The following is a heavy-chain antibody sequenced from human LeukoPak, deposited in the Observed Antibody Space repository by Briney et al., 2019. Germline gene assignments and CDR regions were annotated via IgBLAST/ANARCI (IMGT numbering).Heavy chain of an antibody. V-gene: IGHV1-69*05. CDR3: ARYHLVAGTGY. Sequence: ASVKVSCKASGGTFSSYAISWVRQAPGQGLEWMGRIIPIFGTANYAQKFQGRVTITTDESTSTAYMELSSLRSEDTAVYYCARYHLVAGTGYWGQGTLVTVSS. CDR2: IIPIFGTA. CDR1: GGTFSSYA. D-gene: IGHD6-19*01. J-gene: IGHJ4*02.